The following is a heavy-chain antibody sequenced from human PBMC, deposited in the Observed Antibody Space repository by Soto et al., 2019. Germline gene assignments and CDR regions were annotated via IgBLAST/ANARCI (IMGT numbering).Heavy chain of an antibody. V-gene: IGHV1-69*13. J-gene: IGHJ6*02. D-gene: IGHD6-13*01. Sequence: SVKVSCKASGGTFSSYAISWVRQAPGQGLEWMGGIIPIFGTANYAQKFQGRVTITADESMSTAYMELSSLRSEDTAVYYCARDVSAAHWGYYYYYGMDVRGQGTTVTVSS. CDR3: ARDVSAAHWGYYYYYGMDV. CDR2: IIPIFGTA. CDR1: GGTFSSYA.